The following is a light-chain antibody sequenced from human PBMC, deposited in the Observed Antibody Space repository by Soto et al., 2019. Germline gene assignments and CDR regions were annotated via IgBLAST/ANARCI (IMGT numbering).Light chain of an antibody. V-gene: IGKV3-20*01. Sequence: ELVLTQSPGTLSVSAGERATLSCRASRRVTSNYFAWYQQKPGQAPRLLFYDASSRATGIQDRFTGSGSGTEFTLTIDRLEPEDFAVYYCKHYVSPWTCGQGTKVDIK. CDR1: RRVTSNY. CDR3: KHYVSPWT. CDR2: DAS. J-gene: IGKJ1*01.